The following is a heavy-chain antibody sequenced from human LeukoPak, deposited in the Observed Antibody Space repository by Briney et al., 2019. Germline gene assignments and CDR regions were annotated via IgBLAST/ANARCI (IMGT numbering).Heavy chain of an antibody. J-gene: IGHJ4*02. CDR3: GRGIRGPGYSIDY. CDR1: AFTFSSHW. D-gene: IGHD3-9*01. CDR2: INPDGGVT. Sequence: PGGSLRFSCAASAFTFSSHWMHWVRQVPGKGLVWVARINPDGGVTTYADSVKGRFTISRDNAKNTVYLEMNSLSADDTALYYCGRGIRGPGYSIDYWGQATLVTVSS. V-gene: IGHV3-74*01.